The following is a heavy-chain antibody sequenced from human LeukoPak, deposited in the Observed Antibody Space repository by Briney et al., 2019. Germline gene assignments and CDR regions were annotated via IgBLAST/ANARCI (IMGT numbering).Heavy chain of an antibody. CDR3: ARGEGYYYDSSGYPFHTDAFDI. V-gene: IGHV4-34*01. J-gene: IGHJ3*02. CDR2: INHSGST. CDR1: GGSFSGYY. D-gene: IGHD3-22*01. Sequence: SETLSLTCAVYGGSFSGYYWSWIRQPPGKGLEWIGEINHSGSTNYNPSLKSRVTISVDTSKNQFSLKLSSVTAADTAVYYCARGEGYYYDSSGYPFHTDAFDIWGQGTMVTVSS.